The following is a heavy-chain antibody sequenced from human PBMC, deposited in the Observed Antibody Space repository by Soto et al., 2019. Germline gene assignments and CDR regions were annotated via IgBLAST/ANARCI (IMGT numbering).Heavy chain of an antibody. D-gene: IGHD3-22*01. Sequence: ASGKVSCKASGYTFTRYCISWVRHAPGQGLEWMGWISAYNGNTNYAQKLQGRVTMTTDTSTSTAYMELRSLRSDDTAVYYCARVERRYYDDSSGYYQDYWGQGTLVTVSS. V-gene: IGHV1-18*01. CDR1: GYTFTRYC. J-gene: IGHJ4*02. CDR3: ARVERRYYDDSSGYYQDY. CDR2: ISAYNGNT.